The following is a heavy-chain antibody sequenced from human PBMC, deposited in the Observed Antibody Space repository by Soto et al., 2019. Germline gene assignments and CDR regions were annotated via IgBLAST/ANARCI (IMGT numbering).Heavy chain of an antibody. D-gene: IGHD3-10*01. CDR3: XXXGGLPRYY. CDR1: GGSISSGGYS. J-gene: IGHJ4*02. CDR2: IYHSGST. Sequence: QLQLQESGSGLVKPSQTLSLTCAVSGGSISSGGYSWSWIRQPPGKGLEWIGYIYHSGSTYYNPSLXXXVXXXXXXXXXQXXXXXXXXXXXXTAVYYXXXXGGLPRYYWGQGTLVTVSS. V-gene: IGHV4-30-2*01.